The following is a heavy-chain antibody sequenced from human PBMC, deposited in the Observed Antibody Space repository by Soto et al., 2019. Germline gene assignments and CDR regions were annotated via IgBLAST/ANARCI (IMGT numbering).Heavy chain of an antibody. V-gene: IGHV1-69*13. CDR1: GYTFTSYY. CDR2: IIPIFGTA. J-gene: IGHJ6*02. CDR3: ARDLYGMDV. Sequence: SVKVSCKASGYTFTSYYMHWVRQAPGQGLEWMGGIIPIFGTANYAQKFQGRVTITADESTSTAYMELSSLRSEDTAVYYCARDLYGMDVWGQGTTVTVSS.